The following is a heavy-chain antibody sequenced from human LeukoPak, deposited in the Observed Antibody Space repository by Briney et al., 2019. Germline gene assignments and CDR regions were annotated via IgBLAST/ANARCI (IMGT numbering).Heavy chain of an antibody. J-gene: IGHJ4*02. V-gene: IGHV1-2*02. CDR2: INPNSGGT. CDR3: ARVGYLWFGESSYDY. Sequence: LGASVKVSCKASGYTFTGYYMHWVRQAPGQGLEWMGWINPNSGGTNYAQKFQGRVTMTRDTSISTAYMELSRLRSDDTAVYYCARVGYLWFGESSYDYWGQGTLVTVSS. D-gene: IGHD3-10*01. CDR1: GYTFTGYY.